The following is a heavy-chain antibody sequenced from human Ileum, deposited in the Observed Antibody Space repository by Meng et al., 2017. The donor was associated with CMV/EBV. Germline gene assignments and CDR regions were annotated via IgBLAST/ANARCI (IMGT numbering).Heavy chain of an antibody. CDR2: ISDGAAT. Sequence: SETLSLTCGVSGASISGRNWWGWRRQSPGKGLEWIAEISDGAATNYNPSLMSRVTMTLDKSKNQSSLMLTSVTAADTAVYYCAKTVGFSTSAYEIWGQGTTVTVSS. D-gene: IGHD2-2*01. V-gene: IGHV4-4*02. J-gene: IGHJ6*02. CDR1: GASISGRNW. CDR3: AKTVGFSTSAYEI.